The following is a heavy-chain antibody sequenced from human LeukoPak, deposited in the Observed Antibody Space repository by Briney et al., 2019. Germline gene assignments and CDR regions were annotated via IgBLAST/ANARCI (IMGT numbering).Heavy chain of an antibody. CDR1: GGSISSGGYY. CDR2: TYYSGST. V-gene: IGHV4-31*03. CDR3: ARGELLNDSFDY. Sequence: PSQTLSLTCTVSGGSISSGGYYWSWIRQHPGKGLEWIGYTYYSGSTYYNPSLKSRVTISVDTSKNQFSLKLSSVTAADTAVYYCARGELLNDSFDYWGQGTLVTVSS. D-gene: IGHD1-1*01. J-gene: IGHJ4*02.